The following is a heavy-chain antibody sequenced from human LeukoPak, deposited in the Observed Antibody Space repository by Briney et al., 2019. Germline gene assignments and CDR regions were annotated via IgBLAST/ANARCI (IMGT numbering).Heavy chain of an antibody. Sequence: PGGSLRLSCAASGFTFSDYYMSWIRQAPGKGLEWVSYISFSGSTIYYADSVKGQFTISRDNAKHSLNLQMNRLRAEDTAAYYCARDQGSGYYYVSNWGQGTLVTVSS. J-gene: IGHJ4*02. V-gene: IGHV3-11*04. CDR1: GFTFSDYY. CDR2: ISFSGSTI. CDR3: ARDQGSGYYYVSN. D-gene: IGHD3-22*01.